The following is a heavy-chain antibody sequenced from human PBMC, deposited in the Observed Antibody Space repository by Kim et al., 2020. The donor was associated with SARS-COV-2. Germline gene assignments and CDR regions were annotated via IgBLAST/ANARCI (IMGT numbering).Heavy chain of an antibody. CDR1: GFTFSNYY. D-gene: IGHD3-10*01. J-gene: IGHJ4*02. CDR2: IKTDGSDK. V-gene: IGHV3-7*01. CDR3: ARDGTYGRHDL. Sequence: GGSLRLSCVASGFTFSNYYMSWVRQAPGKGLEWVANIKTDGSDKGYVYSVKGRFTFSRDNANNSLNLQIDILRAEDTAVYYCARDGTYGRHDLWCRGTLV.